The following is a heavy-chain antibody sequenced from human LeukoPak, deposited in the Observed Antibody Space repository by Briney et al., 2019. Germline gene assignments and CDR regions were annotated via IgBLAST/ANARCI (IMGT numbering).Heavy chain of an antibody. D-gene: IGHD3-9*01. CDR2: ISRSGSST. J-gene: IGHJ2*01. Sequence: GGSLRLSCAASGFTFSAYAMSRVRQAPGKGLEWVSAISRSGSSTDYADSVKGRFTISRDNSKNTLYLQMNSLRPEDTAVYYCAKGGDILTGYYLYWYFDLWGRGTLVTVSS. V-gene: IGHV3-23*01. CDR3: AKGGDILTGYYLYWYFDL. CDR1: GFTFSAYA.